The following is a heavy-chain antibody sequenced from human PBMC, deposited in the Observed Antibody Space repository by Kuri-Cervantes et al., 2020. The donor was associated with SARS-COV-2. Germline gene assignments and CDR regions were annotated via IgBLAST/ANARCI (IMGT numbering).Heavy chain of an antibody. D-gene: IGHD3-16*01. Sequence: ASVKVSCKVSGYTLTDLLIHWVRQAPGKGLEWMGGFDPEDDETIYAQKFQGRVTMTEDTSTDTAYMELSSLRAEDTAVYYCAREGGSPGDAFDIWGQGTMVTVSS. CDR1: GYTLTDLL. CDR2: FDPEDDET. V-gene: IGHV1-24*01. J-gene: IGHJ3*02. CDR3: AREGGSPGDAFDI.